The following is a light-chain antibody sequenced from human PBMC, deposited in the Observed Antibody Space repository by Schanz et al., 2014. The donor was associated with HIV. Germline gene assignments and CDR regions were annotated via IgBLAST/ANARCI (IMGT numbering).Light chain of an antibody. CDR2: DVS. V-gene: IGLV2-14*03. Sequence: QSVLTQPASVSGSPGQSISISCTGTSGDVGSYNYVSWYQQHPGKAPKLMIYDVSNRPSGVSSRFSGSKSGNTASLTISGLQAEDEADYYCSSYTSSSTLVVFGGGTKLTVL. J-gene: IGLJ2*01. CDR1: SGDVGSYNY. CDR3: SSYTSSSTLVV.